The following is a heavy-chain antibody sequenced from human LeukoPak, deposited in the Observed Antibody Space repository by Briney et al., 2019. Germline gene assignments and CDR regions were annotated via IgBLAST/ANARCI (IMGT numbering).Heavy chain of an antibody. CDR1: GGSISSGGYY. CDR2: IYYSGST. J-gene: IGHJ1*01. CDR3: ALGYCGGGSCYAREYFQH. Sequence: SETLSLTCTVSGGSISSGGYYWTWIRQHPGKGLEWIGYIYYSGSTYYNPSLTSRVTISVDTSKNQFSLRLSSVTAADTAVYYCALGYCGGGSCYAREYFQHWGQGTLVTVSS. D-gene: IGHD2-15*01. V-gene: IGHV4-31*03.